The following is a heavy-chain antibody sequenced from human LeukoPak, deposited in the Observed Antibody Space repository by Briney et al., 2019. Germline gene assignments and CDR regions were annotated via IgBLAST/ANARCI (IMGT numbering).Heavy chain of an antibody. D-gene: IGHD6-19*01. V-gene: IGHV4-30-2*01. J-gene: IGHJ3*02. CDR3: ARAAQGNLFDFLSSGWHGLAFDI. CDR2: IYHSGST. CDR1: GGSISIGGYS. Sequence: PSQTLSLTCAVSGGSISIGGYSWSWIRQPPGKGLEWIGYIYHSGSTYYNPSLKSRVTISVDRSKNQFSLKLSSVTAADTAVYYCARAAQGNLFDFLSSGWHGLAFDIWGQGTMVTVSS.